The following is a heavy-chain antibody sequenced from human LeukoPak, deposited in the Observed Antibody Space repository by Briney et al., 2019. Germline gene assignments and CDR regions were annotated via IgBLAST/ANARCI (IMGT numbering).Heavy chain of an antibody. CDR1: GFNVSDNY. J-gene: IGHJ4*02. Sequence: PGGSLRLSCAASGFNVSDNYMSWVRQAPGKGLEWVSVLYSGGSTYYADSAKGRFTISRDNSKNTLYLQMNSLRVEDTAVYYCARDISAWYYFDYWGQGTLVTVSS. D-gene: IGHD6-19*01. CDR3: ARDISAWYYFDY. V-gene: IGHV3-53*01. CDR2: LYSGGST.